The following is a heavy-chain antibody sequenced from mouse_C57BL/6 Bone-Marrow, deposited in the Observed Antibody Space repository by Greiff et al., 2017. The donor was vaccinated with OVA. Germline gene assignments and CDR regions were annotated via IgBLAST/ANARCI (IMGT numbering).Heavy chain of an antibody. Sequence: QVQLQQPGAELVKPGASVKMSCKASGCTFTSYWITWVKQRPGQGLEWIGDIYPGSGSTNYNEKFKSKATLTVDTSSSTAYMQLSSLTSEDSAVYYCARSYGSSYRWYFDVWGTGTTVTVSS. D-gene: IGHD1-1*01. J-gene: IGHJ1*03. CDR3: ARSYGSSYRWYFDV. CDR1: GCTFTSYW. CDR2: IYPGSGST. V-gene: IGHV1-55*01.